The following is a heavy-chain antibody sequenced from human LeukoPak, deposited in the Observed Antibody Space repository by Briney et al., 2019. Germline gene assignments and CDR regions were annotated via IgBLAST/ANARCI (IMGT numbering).Heavy chain of an antibody. J-gene: IGHJ4*02. V-gene: IGHV3-23*01. Sequence: GGSLILSCVASALTFSNYAMNWSRQPPGKGLEWVPVITVRGRRTTYADSVKGRFTISRDNSENTLYLEINTLRAEDTAIYFCAKVIVARWVTDYWGQGTLVTVSS. CDR1: ALTFSNYA. CDR2: ITVRGRRT. D-gene: IGHD2/OR15-2a*01. CDR3: AKVIVARWVTDY.